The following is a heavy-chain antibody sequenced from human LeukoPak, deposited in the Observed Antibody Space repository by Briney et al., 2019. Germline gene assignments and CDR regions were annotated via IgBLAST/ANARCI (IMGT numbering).Heavy chain of an antibody. Sequence: GGSLRLSCAASGFTFSSYAMSWVRQAPGKGLEWVAVISYDGSNKYYADSVKGRFTISRDNSKNTLYLQMNSLRAEDTAVYYCARVAVVTALYYYGMDVWGQGTTVTVSS. J-gene: IGHJ6*02. CDR3: ARVAVVTALYYYGMDV. V-gene: IGHV3-30-3*01. CDR2: ISYDGSNK. CDR1: GFTFSSYA. D-gene: IGHD2-21*02.